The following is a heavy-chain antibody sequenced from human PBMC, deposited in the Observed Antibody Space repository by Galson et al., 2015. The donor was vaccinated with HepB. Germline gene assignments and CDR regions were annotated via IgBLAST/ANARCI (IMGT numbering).Heavy chain of an antibody. CDR3: ATGAQTKYYYGSGEYWFDP. V-gene: IGHV1-24*01. D-gene: IGHD3-10*01. Sequence: QSGAEVKKPGASVKVSCKVSGYTLTELSMHWVRQAPGKGLEWMGGFDPEDGETIYAQKFQGRVTMTEDTSTDTAYMELSSLRSEDTAVYYCATGAQTKYYYGSGEYWFDPWGQGTLVTVSS. CDR2: FDPEDGET. J-gene: IGHJ5*02. CDR1: GYTLTELS.